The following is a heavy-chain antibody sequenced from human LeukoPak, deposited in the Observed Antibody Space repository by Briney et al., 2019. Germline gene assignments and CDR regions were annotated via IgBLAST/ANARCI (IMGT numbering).Heavy chain of an antibody. CDR1: GFTVSSNY. CDR3: ARGLIPQYYDFWSGYMGHDAFDI. CDR2: IYSGGST. Sequence: GGSLRLSCAASGFTVSSNYMSWVRQAPGKGLEWVSVIYSGGSTYYADSVKGRFTISRDNSKNTLYLQMNSLRAEDTAVYYCARGLIPQYYDFWSGYMGHDAFDIWGQGTMVTVSS. D-gene: IGHD3-3*01. J-gene: IGHJ3*02. V-gene: IGHV3-53*01.